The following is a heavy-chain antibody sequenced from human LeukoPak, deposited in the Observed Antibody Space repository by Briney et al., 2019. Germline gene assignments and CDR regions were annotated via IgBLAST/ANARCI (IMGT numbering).Heavy chain of an antibody. J-gene: IGHJ4*02. D-gene: IGHD2-15*01. CDR1: GYTFTSYY. V-gene: IGHV1-46*01. CDR3: ARDLCSGGSCYSVGIDY. Sequence: GASVKVSCKASGYTFTSYYMHWVRQAPAQGLEWMGIINPSGGSTSYAQKFQGRVTMTRDTSTSTVYMELSSLRSEDTAVYYCARDLCSGGSCYSVGIDYWGQGTLVTVSS. CDR2: INPSGGST.